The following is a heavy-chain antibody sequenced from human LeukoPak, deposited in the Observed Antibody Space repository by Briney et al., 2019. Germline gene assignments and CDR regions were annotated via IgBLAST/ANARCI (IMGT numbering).Heavy chain of an antibody. CDR2: IHRSGATT. Sequence: GGSLRLSCAASGFTFSDYAMTWVRQAPGKGMGWVSFIHRSGATTYYPDSVKGRFTISRDNVKNTIDLQMSSLRGEDTAVYYCAREVVATRFDNWGQGTLVTVSP. J-gene: IGHJ4*02. V-gene: IGHV3-23*01. CDR1: GFTFSDYA. D-gene: IGHD5-12*01. CDR3: AREVVATRFDN.